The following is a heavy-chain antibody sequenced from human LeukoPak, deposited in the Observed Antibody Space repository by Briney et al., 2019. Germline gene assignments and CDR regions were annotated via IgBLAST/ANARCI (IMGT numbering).Heavy chain of an antibody. CDR1: NYSISTDYY. CDR3: ARVAKHFRGGISFYFMDV. Sequence: PSETLSLTCTVSNYSISTDYYWGWIRQPPGKGLEWIGSINHYGSTFYNSSLRSRVTISVDTSKNQFSLKLTSVTAADTAVYYCARVAKHFRGGISFYFMDVWGKGTTVTISS. V-gene: IGHV4-38-2*02. J-gene: IGHJ6*03. CDR2: INHYGST. D-gene: IGHD3-10*01.